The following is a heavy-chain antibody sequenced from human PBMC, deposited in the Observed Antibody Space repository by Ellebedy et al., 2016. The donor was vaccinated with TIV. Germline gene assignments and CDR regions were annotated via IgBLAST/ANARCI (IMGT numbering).Heavy chain of an antibody. D-gene: IGHD3-10*01. V-gene: IGHV3-23*01. CDR3: VKGVRGILHYGMDI. Sequence: GESLKISCTASGIIFTSYSLGWVRQAPGKGLEWVSSISSGGGTIYYADSVKGRFTISRDYSKSTLDLQMNSLRAEDTAVYYCVKGVRGILHYGMDIWGQGTTVTVSS. CDR2: ISSGGGTI. CDR1: GIIFTSYS. J-gene: IGHJ6*02.